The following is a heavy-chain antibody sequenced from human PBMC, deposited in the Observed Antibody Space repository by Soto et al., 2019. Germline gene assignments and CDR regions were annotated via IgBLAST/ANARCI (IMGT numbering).Heavy chain of an antibody. Sequence: EVQLLESGGGLVQPGGSLRLSCAASGFSFTNYAMNWVRQAPGKGLEWVSAMSGSGGSTYYADSVKGRFTISRDNSKNTLHLQLNSLRGEDTGVYYCAEVTEWPISYYCGMDVWGQGTTVTVSS. D-gene: IGHD2-21*02. CDR3: AEVTEWPISYYCGMDV. J-gene: IGHJ6*02. V-gene: IGHV3-23*01. CDR1: GFSFTNYA. CDR2: MSGSGGST.